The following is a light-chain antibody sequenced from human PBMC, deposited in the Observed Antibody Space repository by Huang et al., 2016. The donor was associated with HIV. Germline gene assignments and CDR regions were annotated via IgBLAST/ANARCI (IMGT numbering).Light chain of an antibody. CDR1: QSVNNN. V-gene: IGKV3-15*01. J-gene: IGKJ1*01. CDR2: GAS. Sequence: EIVMTQSPATLSVSPGERATLSCRASQSVNNNFAWYQQKPGQAPGLLIYGASPRATGIPARFSGSGSGTEFTLTISSLQSEDFAVYYCQQYNNWPPEWTFGQGTKVEIK. CDR3: QQYNNWPPEWT.